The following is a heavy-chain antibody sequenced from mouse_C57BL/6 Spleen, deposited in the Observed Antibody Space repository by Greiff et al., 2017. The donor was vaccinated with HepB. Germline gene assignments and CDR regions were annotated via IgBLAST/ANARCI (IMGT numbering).Heavy chain of an antibody. V-gene: IGHV1-81*01. CDR1: GYTFTSYG. Sequence: QVQLNESGAELARPGASVKLSCKASGYTFTSYGISWVKQRTGQGLEWIGEIYPRSGNTYYNEKFKGKATLTADKSSSTAYMELRSLTSEDSAVYFCASYYGSSYLDYWGQGTTLTVSS. D-gene: IGHD1-1*01. J-gene: IGHJ2*01. CDR3: ASYYGSSYLDY. CDR2: IYPRSGNT.